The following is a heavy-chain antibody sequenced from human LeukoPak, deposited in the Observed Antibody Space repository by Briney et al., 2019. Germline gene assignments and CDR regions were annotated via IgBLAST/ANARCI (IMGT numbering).Heavy chain of an antibody. V-gene: IGHV1-69*13. J-gene: IGHJ3*02. D-gene: IGHD2-2*01. CDR1: GGTFSSYA. Sequence: GASVKVSCKASGGTFSSYAISWVRQAPGQGLEWMGGIIPIFGTANYAQKFQGRVTITADESTSTAYMELSSLRSEDTAVYYCARACLYCSSTSRDAFDIWGQGTMVTVSS. CDR3: ARACLYCSSTSRDAFDI. CDR2: IIPIFGTA.